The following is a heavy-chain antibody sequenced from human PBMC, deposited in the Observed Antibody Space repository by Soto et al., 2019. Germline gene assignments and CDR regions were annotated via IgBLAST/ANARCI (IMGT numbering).Heavy chain of an antibody. CDR1: GYTFTNYY. CDR3: AKEAAAAGTIGNSFDY. J-gene: IGHJ4*01. V-gene: IGHV1-46*01. D-gene: IGHD6-13*01. CDR2: IKPSDGSA. Sequence: ASVKVSCKASGYTFTNYYMHWMRQAPGQGLEWMGIIKPSDGSANYAQKFQGRVTMTRDTSTSTVYMELSSLRSEDTALYYCAKEAAAAGTIGNSFDYWG.